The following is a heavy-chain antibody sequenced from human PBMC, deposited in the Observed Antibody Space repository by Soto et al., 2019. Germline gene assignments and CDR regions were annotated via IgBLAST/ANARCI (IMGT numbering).Heavy chain of an antibody. D-gene: IGHD7-27*01. CDR2: IMPIVGTP. CDR3: ALGNAMDV. Sequence: QVQLVQSGAEVKKPGSSVKVSCKASVGTFSSFAINWVRQAPGQGPQWMGGIMPIVGTPNYAQRFQGRVTIITDEVTSTAYMELTSLTVEDMAVYYCALGNAMDVWGQGTTVTVSS. V-gene: IGHV1-69*01. J-gene: IGHJ6*02. CDR1: VGTFSSFA.